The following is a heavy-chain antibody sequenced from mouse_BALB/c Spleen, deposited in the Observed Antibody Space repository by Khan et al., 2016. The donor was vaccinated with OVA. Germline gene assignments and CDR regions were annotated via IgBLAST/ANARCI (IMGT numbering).Heavy chain of an antibody. CDR3: GRFFSPLYGSGWFAY. CDR2: IDPANGDT. CDR1: GFNIKDTY. V-gene: IGHV14-3*02. D-gene: IGHD1-1*01. Sequence: VRLQQSGAELVKPGASVKLSCTAAGFNIKDTYIHWVKQRPEQGLEWIGRIDPANGDTKCDPKFQGKATLKADTSSNTASLQLSSLTSEDTAVYYCGRFFSPLYGSGWFAYWGQGTLVTVSA. J-gene: IGHJ3*01.